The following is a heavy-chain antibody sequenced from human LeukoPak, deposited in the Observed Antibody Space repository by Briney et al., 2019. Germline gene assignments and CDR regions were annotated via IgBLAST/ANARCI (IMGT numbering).Heavy chain of an antibody. V-gene: IGHV3-7*01. CDR2: IKQDGSEK. J-gene: IGHJ4*02. Sequence: GGSLRLSCAASGFTFSSYWMSWVRQAPGKGLEWVANIKQDGSEKYYVDSVKGRFTISRDNAKNSLYLQMNSLRADDTAVYYCARDQNDSSGYSGGLDYWGQGTLVTVSS. CDR3: ARDQNDSSGYSGGLDY. CDR1: GFTFSSYW. D-gene: IGHD3-22*01.